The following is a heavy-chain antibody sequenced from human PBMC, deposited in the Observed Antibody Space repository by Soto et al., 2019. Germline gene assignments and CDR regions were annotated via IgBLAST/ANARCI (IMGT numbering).Heavy chain of an antibody. J-gene: IGHJ6*02. CDR2: ISGSGGST. Sequence: GGSLRLSCAASGFTFSSYAMSWVRQAPGKGLEWVSAISGSGGSTYYADSVKGRFTISRDNSKNTLYLQMNSLRAEDTAVYYCAKDSSYGDFDYYYYGMDVWGQGTTVTVSS. CDR1: GFTFSSYA. CDR3: AKDSSYGDFDYYYYGMDV. V-gene: IGHV3-23*01. D-gene: IGHD4-17*01.